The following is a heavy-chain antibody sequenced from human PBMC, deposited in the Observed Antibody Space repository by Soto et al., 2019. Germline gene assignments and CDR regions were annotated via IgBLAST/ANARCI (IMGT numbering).Heavy chain of an antibody. CDR2: IYPGDSDT. V-gene: IGHV5-51*01. J-gene: IGHJ6*02. Sequence: PGESLKISCKGSGYSFTSYWIGWVCQMPGKGLEWMGIIYPGDSDTRYSPSFQGQVTISADKSISTAYLQWSSLKASDTAMYYCATYYYDSSGYDYYGMDVWGQGTTVTVSS. CDR1: GYSFTSYW. D-gene: IGHD3-22*01. CDR3: ATYYYDSSGYDYYGMDV.